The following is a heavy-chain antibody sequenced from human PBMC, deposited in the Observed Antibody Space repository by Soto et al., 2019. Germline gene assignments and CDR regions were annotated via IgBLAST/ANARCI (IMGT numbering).Heavy chain of an antibody. D-gene: IGHD3-22*01. CDR3: RGYDSSGYNDY. V-gene: IGHV3-73*01. Sequence: GWSLRLSCASSVFTFSGSAMQWVRQASGKGLEWVGRIRSKANSYATAYAASVKGRFTISRDDSKSTAYLQMNSLKTEDTAVYYCRGYDSSGYNDYWGQGTLVTVSS. CDR2: IRSKANSYAT. CDR1: VFTFSGSA. J-gene: IGHJ4*02.